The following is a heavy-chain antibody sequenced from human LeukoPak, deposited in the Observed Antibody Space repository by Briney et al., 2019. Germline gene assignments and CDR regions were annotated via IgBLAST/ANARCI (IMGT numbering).Heavy chain of an antibody. CDR1: GFTFDDYA. D-gene: IGHD5-18*01. J-gene: IGHJ4*02. CDR2: ISWDGGST. Sequence: GGSLRLSCAASGFTFDDYAMHWVRQAPGKGLEWVSLISWDGGSTYYADSVKGRFTISRDNSKNSLYLQMNSLRAEDTALYYCAKDKRGYSYGGRVGYFDYWGQGTLVTVSS. V-gene: IGHV3-43D*03. CDR3: AKDKRGYSYGGRVGYFDY.